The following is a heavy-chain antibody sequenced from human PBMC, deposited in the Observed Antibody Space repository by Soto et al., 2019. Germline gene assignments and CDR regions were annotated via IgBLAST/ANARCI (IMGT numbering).Heavy chain of an antibody. D-gene: IGHD2-8*01. CDR1: GFTFSSYA. CDR2: ISSSGSSI. J-gene: IGHJ6*02. CDR3: CSTNRMDV. Sequence: GGSLRLSCAASGFTFSSYAMSWVRQAPGKGLEWVSGISSSGSSIYYPDSVKGRFTISRDNAKNTLYLQMNSLRDEDTAVYYCCSTNRMDVWGQGTTVTVSS. V-gene: IGHV3-48*02.